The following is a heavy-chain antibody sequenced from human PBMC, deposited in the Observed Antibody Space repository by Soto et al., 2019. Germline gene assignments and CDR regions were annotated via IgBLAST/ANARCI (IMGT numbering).Heavy chain of an antibody. CDR3: ARDAGGQSGNFIFDS. CDR2: MWYHGRDK. D-gene: IGHD1-26*01. V-gene: IGHV3-33*01. CDR1: GFSFIDYV. Sequence: GGSLRLSCAASGFSFIDYVMHWVRQSPGEGLEWVAVMWYHGRDKFYAESVKGRFTITRDNSKNTLYLQMNSLRAEDTAVYYCARDAGGQSGNFIFDSWGQGALVTVSS. J-gene: IGHJ4*02.